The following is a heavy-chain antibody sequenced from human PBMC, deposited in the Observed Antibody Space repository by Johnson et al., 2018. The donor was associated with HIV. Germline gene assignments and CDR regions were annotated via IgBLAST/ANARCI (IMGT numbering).Heavy chain of an antibody. Sequence: MQLVESGGGVVRPGGSLRLSCAASGFTFDDYGMSWVRQAPGKGLEWVSGTNWNGGSTRYADSVKGRFTISRDNAKNSLYLQMNSLRAEDTALYYCAKGSIAARWGAFDIWGQGTMVTVSS. CDR3: AKGSIAARWGAFDI. CDR2: TNWNGGST. D-gene: IGHD6-6*01. CDR1: GFTFDDYG. J-gene: IGHJ3*02. V-gene: IGHV3-20*04.